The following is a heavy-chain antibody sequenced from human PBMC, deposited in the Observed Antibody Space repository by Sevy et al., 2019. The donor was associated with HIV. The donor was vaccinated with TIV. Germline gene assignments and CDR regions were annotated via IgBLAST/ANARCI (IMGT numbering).Heavy chain of an antibody. Sequence: SETLSLTCTISGGSISSSSYDWGWIRQPPGKGLEWIGSMFYSGSTYYNPSLKSRVILSVDMSKNHFSVKLSSVTAADAAVYYCARQGGIVDRAFDYWGQGTLVTVSS. CDR1: GGSISSSSYD. D-gene: IGHD2-21*01. CDR2: MFYSGST. J-gene: IGHJ4*02. CDR3: ARQGGIVDRAFDY. V-gene: IGHV4-39*01.